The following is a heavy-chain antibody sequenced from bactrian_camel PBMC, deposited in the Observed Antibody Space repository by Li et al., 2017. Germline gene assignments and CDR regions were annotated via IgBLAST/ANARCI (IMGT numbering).Heavy chain of an antibody. V-gene: IGHV3-3*01. D-gene: IGHD4*01. Sequence: VQLVESGGGSVQAGGSLKLSCEILGLTYRSNCMGWFRQPPGQQREEVAVAWAGVGKVYYADSVKGRFTISHDTATNTVYLQMNSLKPEDTAVYYCAAHGVDSDYDCSDFRVRGQGTQVTVS. CDR1: GLTYRSNC. CDR2: AWAGVGKV. CDR3: AAHGVDSDYDCSDFRV. J-gene: IGHJ4*01.